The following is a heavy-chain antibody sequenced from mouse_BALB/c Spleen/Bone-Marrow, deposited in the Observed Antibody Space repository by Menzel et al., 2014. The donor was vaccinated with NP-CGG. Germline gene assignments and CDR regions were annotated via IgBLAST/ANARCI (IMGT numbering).Heavy chain of an antibody. D-gene: IGHD1-1*01. CDR2: IWGGGST. V-gene: IGHV2-6-5*01. CDR3: AKLGRSYYYFDV. J-gene: IGHJ1*01. Sequence: QVQLQQSGPGLVAPPQSLSITCTVSGFSLTDYGVSWIRQPPGKGLEWLGVIWGGGSTYYNSALKSRLSISKDNSKSQVFLKMNSLQTVDTAMYYCAKLGRSYYYFDVWGAGTTVTVSS. CDR1: GFSLTDYG.